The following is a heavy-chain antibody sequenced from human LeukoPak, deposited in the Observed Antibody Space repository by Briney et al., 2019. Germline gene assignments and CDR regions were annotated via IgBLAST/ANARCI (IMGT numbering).Heavy chain of an antibody. D-gene: IGHD2-2*01. Sequence: GESLKISCKGSGYSFTSYWIGWVRQMPGKGLEWMGIIYPGDSDTRYSPSFQGQVTISADKSISTAYLQWSSLKASDTAVYYCARHGVVPGAIGAFDIWGQGTMVTVSS. CDR2: IYPGDSDT. J-gene: IGHJ3*02. CDR1: GYSFTSYW. CDR3: ARHGVVPGAIGAFDI. V-gene: IGHV5-51*01.